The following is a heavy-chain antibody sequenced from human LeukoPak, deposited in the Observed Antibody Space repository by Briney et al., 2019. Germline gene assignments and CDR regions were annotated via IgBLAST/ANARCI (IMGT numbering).Heavy chain of an antibody. CDR2: INPKTGGI. Sequence: ASVKVSCKASGYTFSDNYINWARQAPGQGPEWLGWINPKTGGIKYAQKFEGRVTMTRDASISTAYMELTRLRSDDTAVYYCARGSYDDTNGYYYDWFNPWGQGTLVTVSS. J-gene: IGHJ5*02. D-gene: IGHD3-22*01. CDR3: ARGSYDDTNGYYYDWFNP. V-gene: IGHV1-2*02. CDR1: GYTFSDNY.